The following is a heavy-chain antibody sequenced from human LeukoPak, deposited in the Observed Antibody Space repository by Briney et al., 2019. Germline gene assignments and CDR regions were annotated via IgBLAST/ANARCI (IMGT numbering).Heavy chain of an antibody. D-gene: IGHD3-22*01. CDR3: ARADTSGYIYYFDY. CDR2: VSGSGGST. V-gene: IGHV3-23*01. Sequence: GGSLRLSCAASGFTFSSSAMSWVRQAPGKGLEWVSSVSGSGGSTYYADSVKGRFTISRDNSKYTLYLQVNSLRAEDTAVYYCARADTSGYIYYFDYWGQGTLVTVSS. CDR1: GFTFSSSA. J-gene: IGHJ4*02.